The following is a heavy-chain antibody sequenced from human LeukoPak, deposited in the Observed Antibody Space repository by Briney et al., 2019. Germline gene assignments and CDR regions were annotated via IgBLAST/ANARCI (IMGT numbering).Heavy chain of an antibody. D-gene: IGHD3-3*02. Sequence: GGSLRLSCAASGFTFSNYPMGWVRQAPGKGLEWLSAIGEEKSDSWTKSADSVKGRFTISRDNSENTLYLQTDSLTVEDTAVYYCARAGVISGWDYWGQGVLVTVSS. CDR1: GFTFSNYP. J-gene: IGHJ4*02. CDR3: ARAGVISGWDY. CDR2: IGEEKSDSWT. V-gene: IGHV3-23*01.